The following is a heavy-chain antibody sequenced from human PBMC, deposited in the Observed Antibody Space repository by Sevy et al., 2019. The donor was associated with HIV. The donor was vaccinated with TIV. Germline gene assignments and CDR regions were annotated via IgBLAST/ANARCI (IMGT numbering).Heavy chain of an antibody. CDR2: IYYSGST. J-gene: IGHJ6*02. Sequence: SETLSLTCTVSGDSISSYYWSWIRQPPGKGLEWIGYIYYSGSTNYNPSLKSRVTISIDTSKNQFSLKVSSVTAADTAVYYCARDRTTVYYYNCMDVWGQGTTVTVSS. D-gene: IGHD4-4*01. V-gene: IGHV4-59*01. CDR1: GDSISSYY. CDR3: ARDRTTVYYYNCMDV.